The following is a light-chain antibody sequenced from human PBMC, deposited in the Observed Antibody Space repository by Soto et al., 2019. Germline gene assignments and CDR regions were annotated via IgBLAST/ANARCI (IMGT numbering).Light chain of an antibody. CDR2: AAS. CDR1: QSISSY. J-gene: IGKJ1*01. CDR3: QQSYSTVRT. Sequence: DIQMTQSPSSLSASVGDRATITCRASQSISSYLNWYQQKPGKAPNLLIYAASSLQSGVPSRFSGSGSGTDFTLTISSLQPEDFATYYCQQSYSTVRTFGQGTKVDIK. V-gene: IGKV1-39*01.